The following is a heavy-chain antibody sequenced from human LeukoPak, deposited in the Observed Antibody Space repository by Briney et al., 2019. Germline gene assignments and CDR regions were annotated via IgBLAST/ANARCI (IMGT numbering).Heavy chain of an antibody. V-gene: IGHV3-30*18. Sequence: PGRSLRLSCAASGFTFSSHGMHWVRQAPGKGLEWVAVISYDGSNTYYADSVKGRFTISRDNSKNTLYLQMNSLRAEDTAVYYCAKGKDKYYYYYYMDVWGKGTTVTVSS. CDR3: AKGKDKYYYYYYMDV. D-gene: IGHD2-15*01. CDR2: ISYDGSNT. CDR1: GFTFSSHG. J-gene: IGHJ6*03.